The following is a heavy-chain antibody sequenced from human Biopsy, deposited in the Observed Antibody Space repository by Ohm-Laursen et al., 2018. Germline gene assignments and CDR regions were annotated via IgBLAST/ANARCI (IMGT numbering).Heavy chain of an antibody. CDR1: GVTLSGYS. CDR3: ATGPVQMVYANLRGEFAS. Sequence: GSLRLSCTASGVTLSGYSMNWVRQAPGKGLEWVSSISASDDSKYYGDSVKGRFTISRDSSTNTLYLQMNGLRADDTAVYYCATGPVQMVYANLRGEFASWGQGALVTVSS. J-gene: IGHJ5*02. D-gene: IGHD2-8*01. CDR2: ISASDDSK. V-gene: IGHV3-23*01.